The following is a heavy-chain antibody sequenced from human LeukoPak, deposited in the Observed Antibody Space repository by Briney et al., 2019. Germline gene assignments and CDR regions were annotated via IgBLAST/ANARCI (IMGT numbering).Heavy chain of an antibody. V-gene: IGHV3-53*01. CDR2: IYSGGST. J-gene: IGHJ4*02. CDR1: GFTVSSNY. D-gene: IGHD5-12*01. Sequence: GGSLRLSCAASGFTVSSNYMSWVRQAPGKGLEWVSVIYSGGSTYYADSVKGRFTISRDNSKNTLYLQMNSLRAEDTAVYYYARLVATIGLDYWGQGTLVTVSS. CDR3: ARLVATIGLDY.